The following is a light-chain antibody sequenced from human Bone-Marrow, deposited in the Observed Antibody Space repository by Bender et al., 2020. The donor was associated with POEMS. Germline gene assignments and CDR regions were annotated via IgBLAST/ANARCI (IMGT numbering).Light chain of an antibody. CDR1: SSDVGSENL. CDR2: EGT. J-gene: IGLJ3*02. Sequence: QSALTQPASVSGSPGQSITISCTGTSSDVGSENLVSWYQQHPGKAPTLMIYEGTERPSGVSNRFSGSKSGNTASLTISGLQSEDEADYYCCSYADRITVVFGGGTKLTVL. CDR3: CSYADRITVV. V-gene: IGLV2-23*01.